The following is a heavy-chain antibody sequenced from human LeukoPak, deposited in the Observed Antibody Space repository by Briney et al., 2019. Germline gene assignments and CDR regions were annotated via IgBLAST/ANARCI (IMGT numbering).Heavy chain of an antibody. V-gene: IGHV3-30-3*01. CDR3: ARGEERLYYYDSSGYYRGPFDY. CDR1: GFTFSSYA. Sequence: GGSLRLSCAASGFTFSSYAMHWVRQASGKGLEWVAVISYDGSNKYYADSVKGRFTISRDNSKNTLYLQMNSLRAEDTAVYYCARGEERLYYYDSSGYYRGPFDYWGQGTLVTVSS. CDR2: ISYDGSNK. D-gene: IGHD3-22*01. J-gene: IGHJ4*02.